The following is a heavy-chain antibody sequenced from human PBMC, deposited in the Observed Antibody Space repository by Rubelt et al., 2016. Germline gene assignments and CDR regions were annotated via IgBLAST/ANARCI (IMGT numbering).Heavy chain of an antibody. CDR1: GGSISSSNYF. Sequence: QLQLQESGPGLVKPSETLSLTCSVSGGSISSSNYFWCWIRQPPGKGLEWIGSCYYRGSVSSNPSLKSRVTVFVDTAKNQFSRKLSSVTAADTAVYYCARAASSYGGNPLFDNWGQGTLVTVSS. CDR2: CYYRGSV. CDR3: ARAASSYGGNPLFDN. D-gene: IGHD4-23*01. V-gene: IGHV4-39*01. J-gene: IGHJ4*02.